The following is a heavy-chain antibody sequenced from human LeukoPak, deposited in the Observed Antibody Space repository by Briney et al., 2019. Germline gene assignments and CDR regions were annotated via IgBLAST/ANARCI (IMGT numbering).Heavy chain of an antibody. D-gene: IGHD2-8*01. Sequence: GGSLRLSCAASGFIVSSNYMTWVRQAPGKGLEWVSIIYSGGNTYYADSVKGRFTISRDNSKNTLYLQMNSLRAEDTAVYYCAKASMVYAGSGAFDIWGQGTMVTVSS. J-gene: IGHJ3*02. CDR1: GFIVSSNY. CDR3: AKASMVYAGSGAFDI. V-gene: IGHV3-53*01. CDR2: IYSGGNT.